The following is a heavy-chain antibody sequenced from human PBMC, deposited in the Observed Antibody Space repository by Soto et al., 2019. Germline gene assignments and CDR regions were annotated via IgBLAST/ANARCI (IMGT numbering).Heavy chain of an antibody. V-gene: IGHV1-69*13. CDR3: ARSSGGNFGIIIEGSNWFDP. D-gene: IGHD3-3*01. Sequence: SVKVSCKASGGTFSSYAISWVRQAPGQGLEWMGGIIPIFGTANYAQKFQGRVTITADESTSTAYMELSSLRSEDTAIYYCARSSGGNFGIIIEGSNWFDPWGQGTLVTVSS. CDR1: GGTFSSYA. CDR2: IIPIFGTA. J-gene: IGHJ5*02.